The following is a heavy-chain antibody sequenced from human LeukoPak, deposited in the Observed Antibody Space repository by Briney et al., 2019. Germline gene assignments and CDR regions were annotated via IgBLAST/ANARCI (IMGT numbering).Heavy chain of an antibody. CDR2: IYHSGST. J-gene: IGHJ5*02. CDR3: ARARRGKTAPLGFDP. V-gene: IGHV4-38-2*02. D-gene: IGHD3-16*01. CDR1: GYSISSGYY. Sequence: PSETLSLTCTVSGYSISSGYYWGWIRQPPGKGLEWIGSIYHSGSTYYNPSLKSRVTISVDTSKNQFSLKLSSVTAADTAVYYCARARRGKTAPLGFDPGGQGTLVTVSS.